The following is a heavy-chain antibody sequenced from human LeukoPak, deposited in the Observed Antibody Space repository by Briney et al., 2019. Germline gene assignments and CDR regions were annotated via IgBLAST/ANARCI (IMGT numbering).Heavy chain of an antibody. V-gene: IGHV3-7*03. CDR1: GFTFSNYA. D-gene: IGHD2-8*01. Sequence: GGSLRLSCAASGFTFSNYAMSWVRQAPGRGPEWVANVNRDGSETYYLDSVKGRFTISRDNAKNSLYLQMNSLRAEDTALYYCVRNNAMDVWGQGTTVIVSS. CDR3: VRNNAMDV. CDR2: VNRDGSET. J-gene: IGHJ6*02.